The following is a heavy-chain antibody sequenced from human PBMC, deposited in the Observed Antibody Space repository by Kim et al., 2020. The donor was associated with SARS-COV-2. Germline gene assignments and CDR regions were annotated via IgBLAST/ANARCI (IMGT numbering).Heavy chain of an antibody. CDR3: ARGSLYMVRGVIAL. D-gene: IGHD3-10*01. CDR2: IWYDGSNK. Sequence: GGSLRLSCAASGFTFSSYGMHWVRQAPGKGLEWVAVIWYDGSNKYYADSVKGRFTISRDNSKNTLYLQMNSLRAEDTAVYYCARGSLYMVRGVIALWGRGTLVTVSS. CDR1: GFTFSSYG. J-gene: IGHJ2*01. V-gene: IGHV3-33*01.